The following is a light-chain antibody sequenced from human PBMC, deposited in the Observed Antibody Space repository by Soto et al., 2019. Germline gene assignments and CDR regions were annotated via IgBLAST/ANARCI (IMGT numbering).Light chain of an antibody. Sequence: QSVLTQPPSASGTPGQRVTISCSGSSSNIGGNPVNWYQQLPGTAPKRLIYNNNQRPSGVPDRFSGSKSGTSASLAISGLQSEDEADYYCAAWHDSLNGPVFGGGTKVTVL. CDR1: SSNIGGNP. V-gene: IGLV1-44*01. CDR2: NNN. CDR3: AAWHDSLNGPV. J-gene: IGLJ3*02.